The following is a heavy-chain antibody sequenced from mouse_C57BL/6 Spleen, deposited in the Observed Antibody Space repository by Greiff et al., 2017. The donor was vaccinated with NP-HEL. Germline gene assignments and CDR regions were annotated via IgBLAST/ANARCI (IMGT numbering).Heavy chain of an antibody. CDR1: GYTFTSYW. J-gene: IGHJ1*03. Sequence: QVQLQQPGAELVKPGASVKLSCKASGYTFTSYWMHWVKQRPGQGLEWIGMIHPNSGSTNYNEKFKSKATLTVDKSSSTAYMQLSSLTSEDSAVYYCARGYSSYGGYFDVWGTGTTVTVSS. D-gene: IGHD2-5*01. V-gene: IGHV1-64*01. CDR2: IHPNSGST. CDR3: ARGYSSYGGYFDV.